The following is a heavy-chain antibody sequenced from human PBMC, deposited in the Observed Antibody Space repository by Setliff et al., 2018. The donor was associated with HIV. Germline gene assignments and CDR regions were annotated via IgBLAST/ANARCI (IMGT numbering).Heavy chain of an antibody. CDR2: IYYSGTT. J-gene: IGHJ4*02. D-gene: IGHD3-10*01. CDR3: ARWHPPYGFWEEDY. CDR1: GDSISSSTFY. Sequence: PSETLSLTCTVSGDSISSSTFYWGWIRQPPGKGLEWIGSIYYSGTTYYNPSLKSRVAISVDTSKNQFSLKLSSVTAADTAVYYCARWHPPYGFWEEDYWGQGTLVTV. V-gene: IGHV4-39*01.